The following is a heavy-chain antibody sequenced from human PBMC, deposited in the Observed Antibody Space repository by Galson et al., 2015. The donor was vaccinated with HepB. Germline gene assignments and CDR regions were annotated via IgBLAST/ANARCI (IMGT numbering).Heavy chain of an antibody. V-gene: IGHV3-48*03. CDR2: ISSSGSTI. D-gene: IGHD3-22*01. Sequence: SLRLSCAASGFTFSSYEMNWVRQAPGKGLEWVSYISSSGSTIYYADSVKGRFTISRDNAKNSLYLQMNSLRAEDTAVYYCARGAAWGYYYDSSDDYWGQGTLVTVSS. CDR1: GFTFSSYE. CDR3: ARGAAWGYYYDSSDDY. J-gene: IGHJ4*02.